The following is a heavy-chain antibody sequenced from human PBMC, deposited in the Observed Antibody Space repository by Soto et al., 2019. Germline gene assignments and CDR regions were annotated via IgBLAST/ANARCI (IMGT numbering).Heavy chain of an antibody. J-gene: IGHJ6*02. V-gene: IGHV1-8*01. D-gene: IGHD1-1*01. CDR1: GYTFTSYD. CDR2: MNPNSGNT. CDR3: DSYNQRGYYGMDC. Sequence: QVQLVQSGAEVKKPGASVKVSCKASGYTFTSYDINWVRQATGQGGEWMGWMNPNSGNTGYAQKFQGRVTMTRNISTSRSYMNLSCMSAEDTAVYERDSYNQRGYYGMDCWGQGTTVTVSS.